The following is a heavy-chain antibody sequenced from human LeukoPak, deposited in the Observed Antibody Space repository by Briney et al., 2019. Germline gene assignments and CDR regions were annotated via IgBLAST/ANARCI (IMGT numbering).Heavy chain of an antibody. J-gene: IGHJ4*02. CDR1: GYTFTSYG. CDR2: ISAYNGNT. V-gene: IGHV1-18*01. Sequence: GASVKISCKASGYTFTSYGISWVRQAPGQGLEWMGWISAYNGNTNYAQKLQGRVTMTTDTSTSTAYMELRSLRSDDTAVYYCARERRGEDTAVVSLYYFDYWGQGTLVTVSS. CDR3: ARERRGEDTAVVSLYYFDY. D-gene: IGHD5-18*01.